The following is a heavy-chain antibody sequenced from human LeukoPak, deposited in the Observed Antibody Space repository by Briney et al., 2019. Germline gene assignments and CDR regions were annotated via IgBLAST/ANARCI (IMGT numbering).Heavy chain of an antibody. V-gene: IGHV4-4*07. D-gene: IGHD2-15*01. J-gene: IGHJ4*02. CDR3: ARESSIVVVVAATPVFDY. CDR1: GGSTSSYY. Sequence: SETLSLTCTVSGGSTSSYYWSWIRQPAGKGLEWIGRIYTSGSTNYNPSLKSRVTMSVDTSKNQFSLKLSSVTAADTAVYYCARESSIVVVVAATPVFDYWGQGTLVTVSS. CDR2: IYTSGST.